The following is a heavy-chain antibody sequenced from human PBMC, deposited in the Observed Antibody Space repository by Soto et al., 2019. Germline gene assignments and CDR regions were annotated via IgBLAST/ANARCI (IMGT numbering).Heavy chain of an antibody. CDR1: GGSISSSSYH. CDR2: IYYSGST. J-gene: IGHJ6*02. V-gene: IGHV4-39*07. D-gene: IGHD2-15*01. CDR3: ASRTGGGSGSYGMAV. Sequence: PSETLSLTCTVSGGSISSSSYHWGWIRQPPGKGWEGIGSIYYSGSTYYNPSLKSRVTISGDTSKNQFSLKLSSVTAADTAVYYCASRTGGGSGSYGMAVWGQGTTVTVSS.